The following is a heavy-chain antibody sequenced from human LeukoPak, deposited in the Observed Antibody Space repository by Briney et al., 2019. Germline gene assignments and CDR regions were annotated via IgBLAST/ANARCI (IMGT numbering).Heavy chain of an antibody. CDR1: GFTFTSYA. D-gene: IGHD3-3*01. J-gene: IGHJ4*02. CDR3: AKSRGDYYFDY. Sequence: GGSLRLSCAASGFTFTSYAMTWVRQVPGKGLEWVSAMSVSGGTYYTDSVKGRSTISRDNSKNTLYLQMNSLRAEDTAVYYCAKSRGDYYFDYWGQGTLVTVSS. CDR2: MSVSGGT. V-gene: IGHV3-23*01.